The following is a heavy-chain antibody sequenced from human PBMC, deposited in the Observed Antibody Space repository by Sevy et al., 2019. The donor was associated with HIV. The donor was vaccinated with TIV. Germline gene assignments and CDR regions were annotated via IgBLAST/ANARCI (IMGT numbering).Heavy chain of an antibody. V-gene: IGHV1-24*01. CDR1: GYSLSKLS. J-gene: IGHJ5*02. CDR2: LDPGNGEI. Sequence: ASVKVSCKVFGYSLSKLSMHWVRQAPGKGLEWMGSLDPGNGEITYAQTLQGRVTMTEDTSTDTAYMELSGLTSEDTVTYYCATVGLGYYSGSSYYQGDWFDPWGQGTLVTVSS. CDR3: ATVGLGYYSGSSYYQGDWFDP. D-gene: IGHD2-15*01.